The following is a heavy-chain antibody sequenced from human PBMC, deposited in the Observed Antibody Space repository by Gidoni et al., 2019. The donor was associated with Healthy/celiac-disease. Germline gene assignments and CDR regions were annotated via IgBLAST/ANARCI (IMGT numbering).Heavy chain of an antibody. D-gene: IGHD2-8*02. CDR1: GFTFSSYA. CDR3: AKDPGNLPTGY. J-gene: IGHJ4*02. Sequence: EVQLLESGGGLVQPGGSLRLSCAASGFTFSSYAMSWVRQAPGKGLEWVSAISGRGGNTYHADSVKGRFTISRDNSKNTLFLQMNSLRAEDTAIYYCAKDPGNLPTGYWGQGTLVTVSS. CDR2: ISGRGGNT. V-gene: IGHV3-23*01.